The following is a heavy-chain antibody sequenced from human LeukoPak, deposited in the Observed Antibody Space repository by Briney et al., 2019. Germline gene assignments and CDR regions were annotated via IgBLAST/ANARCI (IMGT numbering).Heavy chain of an antibody. D-gene: IGHD1-26*01. J-gene: IGHJ6*03. V-gene: IGHV3-23*01. CDR3: AKGSVGATDYYYMDV. CDR1: GFTFSSYA. CDR2: ISGSGGST. Sequence: PGGSLRLSCAASGFTFSSYAMSWVRQAPGKGLEWVSAISGSGGSTYYADSVKGRFTISRDNSKNTLYLQMNSLRAEDTAVYHCAKGSVGATDYYYMDVWGKGTTVTVSS.